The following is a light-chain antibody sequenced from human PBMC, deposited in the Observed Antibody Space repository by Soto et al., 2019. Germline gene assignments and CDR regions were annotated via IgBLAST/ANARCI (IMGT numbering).Light chain of an antibody. V-gene: IGKV1-39*01. CDR2: AAS. CDR1: QSISSY. CDR3: QQSYSTTWT. Sequence: IQMPKSPSSLSASVGDRVTITCRASQSISSYLNWYQQKPGKAPKLLIYAASSLQSGVPSRFSGSGSETDFTLTISSLQPEDFATYSCQQSYSTTWTFGQGTKVDNK. J-gene: IGKJ1*01.